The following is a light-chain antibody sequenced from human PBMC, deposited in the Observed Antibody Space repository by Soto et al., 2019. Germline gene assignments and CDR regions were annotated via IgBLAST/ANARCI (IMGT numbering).Light chain of an antibody. CDR3: ETWDSNTRV. J-gene: IGLJ3*02. V-gene: IGLV4-60*02. CDR1: SGHSTYI. Sequence: QLVLTQPSSASASLGSSVKLTCTLGSGHSTYIIAWHQQQPGKAPRYLMKVESTGTYNKGSGVPDRFSGSSSGADRYLTISNLQFEDEADYYCETWDSNTRVFGGGTKLTVL. CDR2: VESTGTY.